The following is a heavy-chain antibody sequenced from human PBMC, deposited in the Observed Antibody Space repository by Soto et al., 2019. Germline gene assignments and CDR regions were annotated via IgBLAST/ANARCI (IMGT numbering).Heavy chain of an antibody. CDR2: IYYSGST. Sequence: LSLTCTVSGGSISSGGYYWSWIRQHPGKGLEWIGYIYYSGSTYYNPSLKSRVTISVDTSKNQFSLKLSSVTAADTAVYYCARGESITMIVVAPGAEYFQHWGQGTLVTVSS. J-gene: IGHJ1*01. CDR1: GGSISSGGYY. D-gene: IGHD3-22*01. V-gene: IGHV4-31*03. CDR3: ARGESITMIVVAPGAEYFQH.